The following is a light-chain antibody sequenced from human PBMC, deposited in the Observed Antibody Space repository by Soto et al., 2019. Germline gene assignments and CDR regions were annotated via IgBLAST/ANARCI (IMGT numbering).Light chain of an antibody. V-gene: IGKV3-11*01. Sequence: ETVLTQSPATLSLSPGERATLSCRASQSVRTYLAWYQQKPGQAPRLLIYDASNRSTGIPARCSGSGSGTDFTFTISSREPEDLAVYYCQQRSDWPLTFGGGTKVEIK. CDR2: DAS. CDR1: QSVRTY. CDR3: QQRSDWPLT. J-gene: IGKJ4*01.